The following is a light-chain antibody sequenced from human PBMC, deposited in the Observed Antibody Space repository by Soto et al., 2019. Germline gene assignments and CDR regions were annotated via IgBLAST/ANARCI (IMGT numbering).Light chain of an antibody. CDR1: QSVSNN. J-gene: IGKJ1*01. CDR2: GAF. V-gene: IGKV3-15*01. Sequence: MTQSPSTLSGSVGDRVTITCRASQSVSNNLAWYQQKPGQAPRLLIYGAFTRATGIPPRFSGSGSGTEFTLTISSLQSEDFAVYYCHQYNNWPRTFGQGTKVDIK. CDR3: HQYNNWPRT.